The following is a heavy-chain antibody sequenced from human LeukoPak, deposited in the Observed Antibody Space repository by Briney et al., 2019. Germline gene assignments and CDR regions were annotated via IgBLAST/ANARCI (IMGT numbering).Heavy chain of an antibody. Sequence: GSLRLSCAASGFTFSSYAMHWVRQAPGKGLEWVAVISYDGSNKYYADSVKGRFTISRDNSKNTLYLQMNSLRAEDTAVYYCARDRSGAFDIWGQGTMVTVSS. CDR2: ISYDGSNK. CDR1: GFTFSSYA. D-gene: IGHD3-16*02. CDR3: ARDRSGAFDI. J-gene: IGHJ3*02. V-gene: IGHV3-30*04.